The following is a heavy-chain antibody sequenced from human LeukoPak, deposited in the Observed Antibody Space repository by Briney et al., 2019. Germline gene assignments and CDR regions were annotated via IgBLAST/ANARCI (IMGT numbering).Heavy chain of an antibody. CDR3: ARAVLRYFDWLFLGNYYYGMDV. Sequence: AASVKVSCKASGYTFTSYGISWVRQAPGQGLEWMGWISAYNGNTNYAQKLQGRVTMTTDTSTSTAYMELRSLRSDDTAVYYCARAVLRYFDWLFLGNYYYGMDVWGQGTTVTVSS. D-gene: IGHD3-9*01. CDR1: GYTFTSYG. V-gene: IGHV1-18*01. J-gene: IGHJ6*02. CDR2: ISAYNGNT.